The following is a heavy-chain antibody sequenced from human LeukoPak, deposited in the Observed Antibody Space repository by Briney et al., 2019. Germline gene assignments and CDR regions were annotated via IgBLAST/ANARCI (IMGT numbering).Heavy chain of an antibody. CDR2: INPTGGST. CDR1: GYTFPSYF. V-gene: IGHV1-46*01. J-gene: IGHJ4*02. Sequence: ASVKVSCKASGYTFPSYFMHWVRQAPGQELEWMGIINPTGGSTTYAQKFQGRVTMTRDTSTSTVYMELSSLRSDDTAVYYCARTAARRFDYWGQGTLVTVSS. D-gene: IGHD6-6*01. CDR3: ARTAARRFDY.